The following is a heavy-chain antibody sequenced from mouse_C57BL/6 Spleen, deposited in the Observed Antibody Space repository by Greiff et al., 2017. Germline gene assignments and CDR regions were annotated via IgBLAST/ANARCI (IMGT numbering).Heavy chain of an antibody. V-gene: IGHV5-17*01. Sequence: DVKLVESGGGLVKPGGSLKLSCSASGFTFSDYGMHWVRQAPEKGLEWVAYISSGSSTIYYADTVKGRFTISRDNAKNTLFLQRTSLRSEDTAMYYCARGAFYYDYDRGFAYWGQGTLVTVSA. J-gene: IGHJ3*01. CDR1: GFTFSDYG. CDR3: ARGAFYYDYDRGFAY. D-gene: IGHD2-4*01. CDR2: ISSGSSTI.